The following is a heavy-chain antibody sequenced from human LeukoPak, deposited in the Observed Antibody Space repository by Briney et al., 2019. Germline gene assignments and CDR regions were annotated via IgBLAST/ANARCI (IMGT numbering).Heavy chain of an antibody. V-gene: IGHV4-31*03. D-gene: IGHD3-3*01. Sequence: PSQTLSLTCTVSGGSISSGGYYWSWIRQYPGKGLEWIGYIYYSGSTYYNPSLKSRVTISVDTSKNQFSLKLSFVIAADTAVYYCARGGRLSHGMDVWGQGTTVTVSS. J-gene: IGHJ6*02. CDR1: GGSISSGGYY. CDR3: ARGGRLSHGMDV. CDR2: IYYSGST.